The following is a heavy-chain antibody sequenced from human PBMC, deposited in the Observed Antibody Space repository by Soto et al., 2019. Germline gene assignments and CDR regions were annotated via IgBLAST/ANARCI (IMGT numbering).Heavy chain of an antibody. CDR2: IIPILGIA. CDR3: ARLSITLLPRYCSSTSCPGFWFDP. V-gene: IGHV1-69*02. D-gene: IGHD2-2*01. J-gene: IGHJ5*02. Sequence: SVKVSCKASGGTFSSYTISWVRQAPGQGLEWMGRIIPILGIANYAQKFQGRVTITADKSTSTAYMELSSLRSEDTAVYYCARLSITLLPRYCSSTSCPGFWFDPWGQGTLVTVSS. CDR1: GGTFSSYT.